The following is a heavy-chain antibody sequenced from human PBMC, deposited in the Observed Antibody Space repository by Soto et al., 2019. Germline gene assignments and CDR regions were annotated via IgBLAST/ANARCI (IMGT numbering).Heavy chain of an antibody. Sequence: GSLRLSCAASGFAFSSYWMSWVRQAPGKGLEWVANIKQDGSEKYYVDSVKGRFTISRDNAKNSLYLQMNSLRAEDTAVYYCARDRQRIAARPYYFDYWGQGTLVTVSS. CDR1: GFAFSSYW. V-gene: IGHV3-7*01. CDR3: ARDRQRIAARPYYFDY. J-gene: IGHJ4*02. CDR2: IKQDGSEK. D-gene: IGHD6-6*01.